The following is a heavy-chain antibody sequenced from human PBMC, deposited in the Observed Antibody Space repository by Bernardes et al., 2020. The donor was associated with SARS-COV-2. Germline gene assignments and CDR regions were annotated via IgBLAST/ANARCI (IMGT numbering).Heavy chain of an antibody. CDR1: GYSFTSYW. D-gene: IGHD3-16*01. Sequence: GESLKISCKGSGYSFTSYWISWVRQMPGKGLEWMGRIDPSDSYTYYSPSSQGHVTISADKSISTAYLQWSSLKASDTAMYYCARRPVSNDAFDIWGQGTMVTVSS. V-gene: IGHV5-10-1*01. J-gene: IGHJ3*02. CDR3: ARRPVSNDAFDI. CDR2: IDPSDSYT.